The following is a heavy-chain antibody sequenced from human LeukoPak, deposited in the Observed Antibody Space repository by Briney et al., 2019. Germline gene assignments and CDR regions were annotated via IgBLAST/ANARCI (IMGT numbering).Heavy chain of an antibody. Sequence: GGSLRLSCAASGFTFSSYGMHWVRQAPGKGLEWVAVIWYDGSNKYYADSVKGRFTISRDNSKNTLYLQMNSLRAEDTAVYYCAKVRDGIFGVDHFDYWGQGTLVTVSS. V-gene: IGHV3-33*06. J-gene: IGHJ4*02. CDR1: GFTFSSYG. CDR2: IWYDGSNK. D-gene: IGHD3-3*01. CDR3: AKVRDGIFGVDHFDY.